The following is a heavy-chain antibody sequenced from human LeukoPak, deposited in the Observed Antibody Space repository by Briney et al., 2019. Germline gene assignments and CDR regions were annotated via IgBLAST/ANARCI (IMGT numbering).Heavy chain of an antibody. CDR3: ARVGGSGYYFTRSPFDY. D-gene: IGHD3-22*01. Sequence: SETLSLTCTVSGGXISSYYWSWIRQPPGKGLEWIGHIYYSGSTNYNPSLKSRVTISVDTSKNQFSLKLSSVTAADTAVYYCARVGGSGYYFTRSPFDYWGQGTLVTVSS. V-gene: IGHV4-59*01. CDR2: IYYSGST. CDR1: GGXISSYY. J-gene: IGHJ4*02.